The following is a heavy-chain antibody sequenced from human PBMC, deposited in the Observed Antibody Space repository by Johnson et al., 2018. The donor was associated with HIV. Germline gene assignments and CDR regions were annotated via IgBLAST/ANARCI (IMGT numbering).Heavy chain of an antibody. J-gene: IGHJ3*01. CDR1: GFTFSDYW. CDR3: AREGVGTLDFTTSVRRVKSAFDV. Sequence: VQLVESGGGVVQPGRSLRLSCAASGFTFSDYWMTWVRQAPGKGLEWVANIKKDASEKNYVDSVRGRFTISRDNAKNSLYLQMNSLRAEDTAVYYCAREGVGTLDFTTSVRRVKSAFDVWGQGTMVTVSS. D-gene: IGHD3-10*01. CDR2: IKKDASEK. V-gene: IGHV3-7*05.